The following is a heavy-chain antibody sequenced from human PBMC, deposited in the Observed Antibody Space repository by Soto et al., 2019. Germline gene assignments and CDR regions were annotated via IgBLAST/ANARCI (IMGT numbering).Heavy chain of an antibody. D-gene: IGHD6-25*01. CDR2: INHSGST. CDR1: GGSFSGYY. V-gene: IGHV4-34*01. J-gene: IGHJ6*02. Sequence: TLSLTCAVYGGSFSGYYWSWIRQPPGKGLEWIGEINHSGSTNYNPSLKSRVTISVDTSKNQFSLRAEDTAVYYCARENPGYNHYYYYGMDVWGQGTTVTVSS. CDR3: ARENPGYNHYYYYGMDV.